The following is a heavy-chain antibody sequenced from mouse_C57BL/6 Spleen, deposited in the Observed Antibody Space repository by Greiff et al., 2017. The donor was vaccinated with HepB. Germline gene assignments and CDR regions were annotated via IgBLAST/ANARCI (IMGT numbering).Heavy chain of an antibody. CDR1: GFTFSSYA. V-gene: IGHV5-4*03. J-gene: IGHJ4*01. D-gene: IGHD2-12*01. CDR2: ISDGGSYT. CDR3: ARDYRLLYAMDY. Sequence: EVKVVESGGGLVKPGGSLKLSCAASGFTFSSYAMSWVRQTPEKRLEWVATISDGGSYTYYPDNVKGRFTISRDNAKNNLYLQMSHLKSEDTAMYYCARDYRLLYAMDYWGQGTSVTVSS.